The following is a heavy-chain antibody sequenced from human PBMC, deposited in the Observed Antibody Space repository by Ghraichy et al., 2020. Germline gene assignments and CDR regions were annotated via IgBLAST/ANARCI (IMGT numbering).Heavy chain of an antibody. CDR2: ISGSGDRT. CDR1: GFAFSSYA. Sequence: GGSLRLSCAASGFAFSSYAMSWVRQAPGKGLEWVSAISGSGDRTFYTDSVKGRFTISRDNSKNRLYLQMSSSLRAEDTAIYYCATTLDYGDYTSFYFDYWGQGTLVTVSS. CDR3: ATTLDYGDYTSFYFDY. J-gene: IGHJ4*02. D-gene: IGHD4-17*01. V-gene: IGHV3-23*01.